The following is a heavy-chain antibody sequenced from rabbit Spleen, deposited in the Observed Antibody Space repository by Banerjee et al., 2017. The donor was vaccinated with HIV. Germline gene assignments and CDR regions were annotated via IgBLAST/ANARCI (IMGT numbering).Heavy chain of an antibody. V-gene: IGHV1S40*01. CDR3: ARGSATMTMVITGFYLNL. CDR1: GFTLSSNYY. J-gene: IGHJ4*01. D-gene: IGHD2-1*01. Sequence: QSLEESGGDLVKPGASLTLTCTASGFTLSSNYYMCWVRQAPGKGLECIACLYAGSSGSTYYANWAKGRFTISKASSTTVTLQMTSLTVADTATYFCARGSATMTMVITGFYLNLWGPGTLVTVS. CDR2: LYAGSSGST.